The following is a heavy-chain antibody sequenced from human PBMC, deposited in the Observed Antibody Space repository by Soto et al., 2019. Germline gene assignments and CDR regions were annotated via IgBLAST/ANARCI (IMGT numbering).Heavy chain of an antibody. Sequence: QVQLVESGGGVVQPGRSLRLSCAASGFTFSSYAMHWVRQAPGKGLEWVAVISYDGSNKYYADSVKGRFTISRDNSKNTLYLQMNSLRAEDTAVYYCARVSPTYYCDYWGQGTLVTVSS. CDR3: ARVSPTYYCDY. CDR2: ISYDGSNK. CDR1: GFTFSSYA. V-gene: IGHV3-30-3*01. J-gene: IGHJ4*02.